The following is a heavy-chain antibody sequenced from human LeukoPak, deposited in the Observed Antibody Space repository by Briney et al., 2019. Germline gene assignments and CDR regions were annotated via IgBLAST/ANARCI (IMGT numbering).Heavy chain of an antibody. CDR2: IYHGGST. V-gene: IGHV4-4*02. J-gene: IGHJ6*02. D-gene: IGHD3-10*01. CDR1: GGSISSPNW. Sequence: SETLSLTCAVSGGSISSPNWWSWVRQPPGKGLEWIGEIYHGGSTNYNPSLQSRVTMSLDESKNEFSLRLSSVTAADTAVYYCARDYLGYYYGSGSPPGTYYYGMDVWGQGTTVTVSS. CDR3: ARDYLGYYYGSGSPPGTYYYGMDV.